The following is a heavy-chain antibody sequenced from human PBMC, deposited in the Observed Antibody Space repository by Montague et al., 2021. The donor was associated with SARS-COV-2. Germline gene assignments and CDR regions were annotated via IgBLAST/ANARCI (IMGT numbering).Heavy chain of an antibody. Sequence: SETLSLTCAVSGVSITSTYWRCLLRQPPGKRLELVGEFYNGGTATNNPSLKRLATLSMNRSMNLFSLKLSSVTADNTAIYYGAGKVLTVPADYWGQRTLVTVS. CDR3: AGKVLTVPADY. V-gene: IGHV4-4*02. CDR1: GVSITSTYW. D-gene: IGHD4-11*01. CDR2: FYNGGTA. J-gene: IGHJ4*02.